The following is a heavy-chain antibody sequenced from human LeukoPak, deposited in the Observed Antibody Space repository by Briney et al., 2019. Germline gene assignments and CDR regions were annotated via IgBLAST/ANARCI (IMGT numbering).Heavy chain of an antibody. CDR1: GFTFSSYG. D-gene: IGHD3-10*02. Sequence: PGGSLRLSCAASGFTFSSYGMTWVRQTPGKGLEWVSSISSSGGSTYYADSVKGRFTISRDNSKSTLYVQMNSLRAEDTAVYYCAELGITMIGGVWGKGTTVTISS. J-gene: IGHJ6*04. CDR3: AELGITMIGGV. V-gene: IGHV3-23*01. CDR2: ISSSGGST.